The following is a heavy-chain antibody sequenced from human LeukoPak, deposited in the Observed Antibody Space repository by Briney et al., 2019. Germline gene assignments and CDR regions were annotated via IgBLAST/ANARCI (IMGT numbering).Heavy chain of an antibody. Sequence: GASVKVSCKASGGTFSSYAISWVRQAPGQGLEWMGGIIPIFGTANYAQKFQGRVTITTDESTGTAYMELSSLRSEDTAVYYCARSGYSYEFDYWGQGTLVTVSS. D-gene: IGHD5-18*01. CDR2: IIPIFGTA. V-gene: IGHV1-69*05. CDR3: ARSGYSYEFDY. J-gene: IGHJ4*02. CDR1: GGTFSSYA.